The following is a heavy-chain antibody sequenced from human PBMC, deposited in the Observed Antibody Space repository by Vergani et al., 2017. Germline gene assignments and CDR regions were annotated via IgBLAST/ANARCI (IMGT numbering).Heavy chain of an antibody. CDR3: AGDTHSWQRADR. J-gene: IGHJ5*02. D-gene: IGHD6-13*01. CDR2: LSTTGGA. V-gene: IGHV4-59*02. Sequence: QVKLQESGPGLFKPSETLSLTCTVSGASVTSYYWSWIRQAPGKGLEWIGSLSTTGGATHASHNPSLKSRVSISVDTSKSQFSLGLTSVTAADSAIYYCAGDTHSWQRADRWGQGLLVSVSS. CDR1: GASVTSYY.